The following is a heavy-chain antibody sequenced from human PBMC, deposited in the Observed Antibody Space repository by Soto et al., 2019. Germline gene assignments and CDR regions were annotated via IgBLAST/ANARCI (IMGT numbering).Heavy chain of an antibody. CDR2: MNPDNGNT. Sequence: QVQLVQSGADVKKPGASVKVSCKASGYTFSTYEINWVRRAAGQGLEWMGRMNPDNGNTGYAQKFQDRVTMTRNTSISTAYMELSSLRSDDTAVYYCARGPRESGEWLLFDYCGQGALVTVSS. CDR1: GYTFSTYE. D-gene: IGHD3-3*01. CDR3: ARGPRESGEWLLFDY. V-gene: IGHV1-8*01. J-gene: IGHJ4*02.